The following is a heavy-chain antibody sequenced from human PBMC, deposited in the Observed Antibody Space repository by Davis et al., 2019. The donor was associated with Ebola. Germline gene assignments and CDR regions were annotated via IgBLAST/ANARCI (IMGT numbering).Heavy chain of an antibody. CDR3: ARDQALFN. CDR1: GGTFSSYA. D-gene: IGHD3-3*01. V-gene: IGHV1-69*05. CDR2: IIPIFGTA. Sequence: SVKVSCKASGGTFSSYAISWVRQAPGQGLEWMGGIIPIFGTANYAQKLQGRVTMTTDTSTSTAYMELRSLRSDDTAVYYCARDQALFNWGQGTLVTVSS. J-gene: IGHJ4*02.